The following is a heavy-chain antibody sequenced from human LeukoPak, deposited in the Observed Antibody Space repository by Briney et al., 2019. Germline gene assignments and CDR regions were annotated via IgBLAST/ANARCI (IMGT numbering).Heavy chain of an antibody. V-gene: IGHV3-23*01. Sequence: GGSLRLSCAASGFTFSRYAMSWVRQAPGEGLEWVSAISGSGGRTYYADSVKGRFTFSRDNSKNTLYLQMNSPRAEDTAVYYCAKEATDSSGYYFDYWGQGTLVTVSS. J-gene: IGHJ4*02. D-gene: IGHD3-22*01. CDR2: ISGSGGRT. CDR1: GFTFSRYA. CDR3: AKEATDSSGYYFDY.